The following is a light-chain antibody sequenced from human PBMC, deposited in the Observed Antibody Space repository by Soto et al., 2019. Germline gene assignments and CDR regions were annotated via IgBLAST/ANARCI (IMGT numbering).Light chain of an antibody. CDR2: GAS. CDR3: QEYGSSPVT. J-gene: IGKJ5*01. CDR1: QSVTTNY. V-gene: IGKV3-20*01. Sequence: EIVLTQSPGSLSLSPGERTTLTCRANQSVTTNYLAWYQQKPGQAPRLLIYGASSGATGIPDRFSGSGSGTDFTLTISRLEPEDFAVYYCQEYGSSPVTFGQGTRLEIK.